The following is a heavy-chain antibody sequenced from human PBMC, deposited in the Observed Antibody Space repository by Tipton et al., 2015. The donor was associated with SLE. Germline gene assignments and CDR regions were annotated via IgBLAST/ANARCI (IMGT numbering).Heavy chain of an antibody. Sequence: SLRLSCAASGFNFDDYAMHWVRQTQGKGLEWVSGISWDSFRIAYADSVRGRFTVSRDNAKNSLFLQMNSLRADDTALYYCAKGIYSSGEDAFHVWGQGTLVSVSS. J-gene: IGHJ3*01. CDR2: ISWDSFRI. V-gene: IGHV3-9*01. CDR3: AKGIYSSGEDAFHV. D-gene: IGHD3-10*01. CDR1: GFNFDDYA.